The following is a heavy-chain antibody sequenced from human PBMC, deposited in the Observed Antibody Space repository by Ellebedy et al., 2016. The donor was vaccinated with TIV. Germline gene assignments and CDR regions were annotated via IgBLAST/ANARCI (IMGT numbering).Heavy chain of an antibody. CDR1: GGSFSGYY. CDR3: ARGRGSSSPDDY. CDR2: INHSGST. D-gene: IGHD6-13*01. V-gene: IGHV4-34*01. J-gene: IGHJ4*02. Sequence: SETLSLTXAVYGGSFSGYYWSWIRQPPGKGLEWIGEINHSGSTNYNPSLKSRVTISVDTSKNQFSLKLSSVTAADTAVYYCARGRGSSSPDDYWGQGTLVTVSS.